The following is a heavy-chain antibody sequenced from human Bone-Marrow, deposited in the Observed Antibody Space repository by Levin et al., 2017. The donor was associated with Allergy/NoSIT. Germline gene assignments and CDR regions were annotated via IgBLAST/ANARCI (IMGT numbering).Heavy chain of an antibody. V-gene: IGHV3-15*01. CDR1: GFNINDAW. CDR2: IKSRVNGGTT. Sequence: GGSLRLSCAASGFNINDAWMTWVRQAPGKGPEWVGRIKSRVNGGTTDFAAPVRGRFSISRDDPSRTVFLQMSSLRAEDTAMYYCAKDVPYSGGWWLACWGQGILVTVSS. D-gene: IGHD6-19*01. J-gene: IGHJ4*02. CDR3: AKDVPYSGGWWLAC.